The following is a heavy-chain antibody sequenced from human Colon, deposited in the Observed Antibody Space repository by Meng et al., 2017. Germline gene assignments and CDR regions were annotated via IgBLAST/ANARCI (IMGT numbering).Heavy chain of an antibody. V-gene: IGHV4-39*07. CDR2: IFHTGST. Sequence: QGQLQESGPGLVKPSAPLSLTCTVSGDSIINNNHYRAWIRQPPEKGLEWIGSIFHTGSTYFNPSLEGRITMSVDTSKNQFSLKLKSGTAADTAFYYCARVDYYDTSGYYHEAHWFDPWGQGTLVTVSS. CDR3: ARVDYYDTSGYYHEAHWFDP. J-gene: IGHJ5*02. CDR1: GDSIINNNHY. D-gene: IGHD3-22*01.